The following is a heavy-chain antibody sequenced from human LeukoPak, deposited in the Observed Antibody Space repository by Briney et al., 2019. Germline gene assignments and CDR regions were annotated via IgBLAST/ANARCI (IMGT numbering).Heavy chain of an antibody. J-gene: IGHJ3*02. CDR2: IIPIFGTA. Sequence: GASVKVSCKASGGTFSIYAISWVRQAPGQGLEWMGGIIPIFGTANYAQKFQGRVTITADESTSTAYMELSSLRSEDTAVYYCARGHLYNWNYIDRAFDIWGQGTMVTVSS. V-gene: IGHV1-69*13. CDR3: ARGHLYNWNYIDRAFDI. D-gene: IGHD1-7*01. CDR1: GGTFSIYA.